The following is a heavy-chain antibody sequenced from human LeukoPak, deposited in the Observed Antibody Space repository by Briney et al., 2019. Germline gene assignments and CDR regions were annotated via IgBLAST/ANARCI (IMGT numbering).Heavy chain of an antibody. V-gene: IGHV4-38-2*02. J-gene: IGHJ3*02. CDR2: ISHSGSA. Sequence: SETLSLTCTVSGYSISSGFYWGWVRQPPGKGLEWIGTISHSGSAYYNPSLKSRVTISMDTSKNQFSLKMSSVTAADTAVYYCAIDYYDRTGGAFDIWGQGTMVTVSS. CDR3: AIDYYDRTGGAFDI. D-gene: IGHD3-22*01. CDR1: GYSISSGFY.